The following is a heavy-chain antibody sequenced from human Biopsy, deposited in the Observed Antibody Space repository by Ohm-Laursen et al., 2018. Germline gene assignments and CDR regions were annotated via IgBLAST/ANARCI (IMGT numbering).Heavy chain of an antibody. CDR2: IFYDGSNT. V-gene: IGHV3-30*18. J-gene: IGHJ6*02. D-gene: IGHD5-18*01. CDR3: AKDRYNYTPIGGFSMDV. Sequence: SLRLSCAASGFTFTNYGMQWVRQAPGKGLAWVAFIFYDGSNTYYADSVKGRFTISRDNSRDTLYLQMSSLRAEDTAVYYCAKDRYNYTPIGGFSMDVRGQGTTVTVSS. CDR1: GFTFTNYG.